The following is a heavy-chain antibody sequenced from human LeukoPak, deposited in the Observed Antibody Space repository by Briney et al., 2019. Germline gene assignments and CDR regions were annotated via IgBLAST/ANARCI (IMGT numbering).Heavy chain of an antibody. V-gene: IGHV4-34*01. CDR2: INHSGST. D-gene: IGHD3-10*01. CDR3: ARMRGVRSGPFDY. J-gene: IGHJ4*02. Sequence: PSETLSLICAVYGGSFSGYYWSWIRQPPGKGLEWIGEINHSGSTNYNPSLKSRVTISVDTSKNQFSLKLSSVTAADTVVYYCARMRGVRSGPFDYWGQGTLVTVSS. CDR1: GGSFSGYY.